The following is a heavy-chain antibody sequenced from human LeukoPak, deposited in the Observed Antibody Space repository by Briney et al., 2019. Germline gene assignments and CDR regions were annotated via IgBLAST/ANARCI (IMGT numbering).Heavy chain of an antibody. J-gene: IGHJ4*02. CDR1: GFTFSRYG. CDR2: IRYDGSNK. D-gene: IGHD3-22*01. V-gene: IGHV3-30*02. CDR3: AKDLRITIIVVVKAPTEFDY. Sequence: GGSLRLSCAASGFTFSRYGMHWVRQAPGKGLEWVTFIRYDGSNKYYADSVKGRFTISRDNSKNTLFLQMNSLRAEDTAVYYCAKDLRITIIVVVKAPTEFDYWGQGTLVTVSS.